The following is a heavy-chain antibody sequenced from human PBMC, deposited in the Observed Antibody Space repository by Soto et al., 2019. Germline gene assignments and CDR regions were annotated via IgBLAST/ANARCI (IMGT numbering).Heavy chain of an antibody. CDR2: IYSGGAT. V-gene: IGHV3-66*01. Sequence: EVQLVESGGGLVQPGGSLRLSCAASGFTVSNNYMRWVRQAPGKGLEWVSLIYSGGATYYADSVKGRFTISRDNSKNTLYLQMNSLRAEEKDVYYCARDGTYNWVGGQGILVTVSS. CDR1: GFTVSNNY. CDR3: ARDGTYNWV. J-gene: IGHJ4*02. D-gene: IGHD1-1*01.